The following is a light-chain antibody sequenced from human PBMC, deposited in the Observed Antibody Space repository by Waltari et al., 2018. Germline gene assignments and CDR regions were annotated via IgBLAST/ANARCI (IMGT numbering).Light chain of an antibody. CDR2: RLS. CDR3: MQGLQNPLT. Sequence: IVMTQTPLSLSVTPGEPASISCRSSQSLLDSNGNTYLFWYLQKPGQPPRLLIYRLSNRFSGVPDRFSGSGSGTDFTLKISRVEAEDVGVYYCMQGLQNPLTFGGGTKVEIK. CDR1: QSLLDSNGNTY. J-gene: IGKJ4*01. V-gene: IGKV2D-29*01.